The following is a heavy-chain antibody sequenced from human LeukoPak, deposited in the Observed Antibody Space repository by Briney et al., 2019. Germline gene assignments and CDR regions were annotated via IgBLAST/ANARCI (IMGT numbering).Heavy chain of an antibody. CDR3: ARAPGRRAAVFDY. D-gene: IGHD2-15*01. V-gene: IGHV4-39*01. Sequence: PSQTLSLTCTVSGGSISRSSYYWGWIRQPPGKGLEWMGRIYYSGSTYYNPSLKSRVTISVDTSKNQFSLKLSSVTAADTAVYYCARAPGRRAAVFDYWGQGTLVTVSS. CDR2: IYYSGST. J-gene: IGHJ4*02. CDR1: GGSISRSSYY.